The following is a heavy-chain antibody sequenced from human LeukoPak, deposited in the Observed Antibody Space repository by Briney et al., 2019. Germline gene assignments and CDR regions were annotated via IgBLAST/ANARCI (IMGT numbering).Heavy chain of an antibody. Sequence: SGXXXXXSNWWNWVRPPPGKGLEWIGEIFYSGTTYYNPSLKSRVTISVXKXKNQLSLNLSSVTAADTAVYYXXXXXXXXMSWYYFDYWGQGTLVTVSS. CDR1: GXXXXXSNW. D-gene: IGHD6-13*01. V-gene: IGHV4-4*02. J-gene: IGHJ4*02. CDR2: IFYSGTT. CDR3: XXXXXXXMSWYYFDY.